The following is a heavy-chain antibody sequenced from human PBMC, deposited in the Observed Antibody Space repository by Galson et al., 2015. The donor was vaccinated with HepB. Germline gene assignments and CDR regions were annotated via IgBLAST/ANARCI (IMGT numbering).Heavy chain of an antibody. J-gene: IGHJ4*02. V-gene: IGHV3-30*03. CDR2: ISPDGQNE. Sequence: SLRLSCAVSGFTFSRHFMHWVRQAPGRGLEWVASISPDGQNEYYADSVQGRLSTSRDNSKNTLYLQMNSLRPGDTAVYYCARDLSGSWTFDYWGPGTLVTVSS. CDR3: ARDLSGSWTFDY. D-gene: IGHD3-10*01. CDR1: GFTFSRHF.